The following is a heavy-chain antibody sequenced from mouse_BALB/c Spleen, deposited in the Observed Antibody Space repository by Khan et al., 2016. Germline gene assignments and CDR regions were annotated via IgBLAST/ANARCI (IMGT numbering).Heavy chain of an antibody. J-gene: IGHJ1*01. CDR3: ASGGYCYFDV. D-gene: IGHD1-1*02. CDR1: GYTFTNYG. CDR2: INTYTGEP. V-gene: IGHV9-3-1*01. Sequence: LVESGPELKKPGETVKISCKASGYTFTNYGMNWVKQAPGKGLKWMGWINTYTGEPTYVDDFKGRFAFSLETSASTAYLQINNLKNEETATYFCASGGYCYFDVWGAGTTVTVSS.